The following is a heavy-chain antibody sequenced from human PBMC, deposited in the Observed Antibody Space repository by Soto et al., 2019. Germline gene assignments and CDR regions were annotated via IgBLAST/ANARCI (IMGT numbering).Heavy chain of an antibody. CDR3: ASGRQEWLRRITNGYSV. CDR2: LIPMFGTA. V-gene: IGHV1-69*05. CDR1: GGTFSTYA. D-gene: IGHD5-12*01. Sequence: QVQLVQSGAEVKKPESSVKVSCKAPGGTFSTYAISWVRQAPGQGLEWMGGLIPMFGTANYAQRFQDSVTITKDKSRNTVDMELSSLRSEDTAVYFSASGRQEWLRRITNGYSVWGQGTLVAVTS. J-gene: IGHJ4*02.